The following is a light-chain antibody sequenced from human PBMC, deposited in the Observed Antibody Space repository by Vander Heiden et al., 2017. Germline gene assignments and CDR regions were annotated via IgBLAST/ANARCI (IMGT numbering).Light chain of an antibody. J-gene: IGKJ2*01. V-gene: IGKV4-1*01. CDR1: QSVLYSSNNKNY. CDR2: WAS. CDR3: QQYYSTPYT. Sequence: DLPMTQSPDSSAMSLGDRAPIHCKSSQSVLYSSNNKNYLAWYQQKPGKPPKLLIYWASTRESGVPDRFSGSGSGTDFTLTISSLQAEDVAIYYCQQYYSTPYTFGQGTKLEIK.